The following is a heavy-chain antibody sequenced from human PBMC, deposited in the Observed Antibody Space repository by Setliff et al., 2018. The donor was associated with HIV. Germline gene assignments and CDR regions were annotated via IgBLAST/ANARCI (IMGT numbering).Heavy chain of an antibody. Sequence: ASVKVSCKVSGYSLTDLSIHWVRQAPGKGLEWMGGVDHEDGETVYAQKLQGRVTMTEDTSTDTAYMELSSLRSEDTAMYYCATIRAYYYDSSGQEYFQYWGHGTLVTVSS. CDR2: VDHEDGET. D-gene: IGHD3-22*01. CDR3: ATIRAYYYDSSGQEYFQY. V-gene: IGHV1-24*01. CDR1: GYSLTDLS. J-gene: IGHJ1*01.